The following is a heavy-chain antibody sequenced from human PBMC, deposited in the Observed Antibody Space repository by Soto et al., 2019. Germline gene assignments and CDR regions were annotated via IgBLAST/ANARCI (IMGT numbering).Heavy chain of an antibody. Sequence: LRLSCATSGLTFSNYAMSWVRQAPGGGLEWVSSMSGSSSTTYYADSVGGRFTISRDRSKNTLYLQMSSLRAEDTALYYCAKNQERELPRVIDFWGQGTLVTVSS. CDR2: MSGSSSTT. V-gene: IGHV3-23*01. CDR1: GLTFSNYA. CDR3: AKNQERELPRVIDF. J-gene: IGHJ4*02. D-gene: IGHD1-7*01.